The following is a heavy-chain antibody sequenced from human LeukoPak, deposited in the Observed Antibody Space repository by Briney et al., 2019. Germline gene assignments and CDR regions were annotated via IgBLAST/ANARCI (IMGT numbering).Heavy chain of an antibody. Sequence: GGSLRLSCAASGFTFSSYGMHWVRQAPGKGLEWVAVIWYDGSNKYYADSVMGRFTISRDNSKNTLYLQMNSLRAEDTAVYYCARAAGFAFYYYGSGSYFDYWGQGTLVTVSS. D-gene: IGHD3-10*01. CDR3: ARAAGFAFYYYGSGSYFDY. CDR1: GFTFSSYG. CDR2: IWYDGSNK. J-gene: IGHJ4*02. V-gene: IGHV3-33*01.